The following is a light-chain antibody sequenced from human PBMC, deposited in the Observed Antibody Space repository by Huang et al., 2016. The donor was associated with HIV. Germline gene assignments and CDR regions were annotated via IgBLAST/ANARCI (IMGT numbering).Light chain of an antibody. CDR1: QTIAHY. J-gene: IGKJ3*01. Sequence: DIQMTQSPSSLSASVGDRVTITCRASQTIAHYLNWFQQKPGKAPKLLISAASTLQSGDPSRFSGSGSGTDFTLTISSLQPEDFATYYCQHSYGTPFTFGPGTKVDIK. V-gene: IGKV1-39*01. CDR3: QHSYGTPFT. CDR2: AAS.